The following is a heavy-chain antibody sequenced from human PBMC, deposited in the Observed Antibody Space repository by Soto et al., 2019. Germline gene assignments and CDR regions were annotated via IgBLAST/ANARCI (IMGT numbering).Heavy chain of an antibody. D-gene: IGHD2-15*01. V-gene: IGHV1-69*13. J-gene: IGHJ4*02. Sequence: ASVKVSRKASGGTFSSYAISWVRQAPGQGLEWMGGIIPIFGTANYAQKFQGRVTITADESTSTAYMELSSLRSEDTAVYYCAREHCSGGSCYNYFDYWGQGTLVIVSS. CDR2: IIPIFGTA. CDR3: AREHCSGGSCYNYFDY. CDR1: GGTFSSYA.